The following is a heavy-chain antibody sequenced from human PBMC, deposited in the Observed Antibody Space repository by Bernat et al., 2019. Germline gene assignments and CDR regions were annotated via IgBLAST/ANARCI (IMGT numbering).Heavy chain of an antibody. CDR3: ARRRYSSSWYDLTYYYYMDV. V-gene: IGHV4-59*08. D-gene: IGHD6-13*01. CDR1: GGSISSYY. CDR2: IYYSGST. Sequence: QVQLQESGPGLVKPSETLSLTCTVSGGSISSYYWSWIRQPPGKGLEWIGYIYYSGSTNYNPSLKSRVTISVDTSKNQFSLKLSSVTASDTAVYYCARRRYSSSWYDLTYYYYMDVWGKGTTVTV. J-gene: IGHJ6*03.